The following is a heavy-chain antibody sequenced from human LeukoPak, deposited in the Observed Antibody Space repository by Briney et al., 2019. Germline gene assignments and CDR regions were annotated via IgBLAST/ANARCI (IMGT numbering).Heavy chain of an antibody. CDR2: INHSGST. J-gene: IGHJ3*01. CDR3: ANADRFCSGSCHVPDAFDF. V-gene: IGHV4-34*01. CDR1: GRSFSGYY. D-gene: IGHD2-15*01. Sequence: SETLSLTCAVYGRSFSGYYWSWIRQPPGKGLEWIGEINHSGSTNYNPSLKSRVTISVDTSKNQFSLKLSSVTAADTAVYYCANADRFCSGSCHVPDAFDFWGQGTMVTVSS.